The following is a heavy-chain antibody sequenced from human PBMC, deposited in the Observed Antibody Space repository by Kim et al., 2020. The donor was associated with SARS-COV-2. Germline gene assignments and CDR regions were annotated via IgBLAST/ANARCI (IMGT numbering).Heavy chain of an antibody. CDR3: AREKGGYDPAVPYFDL. J-gene: IGHJ2*01. D-gene: IGHD5-12*01. CDR1: GGTFSSYA. CDR2: IIPIFGTA. V-gene: IGHV1-69*13. Sequence: SVKVSCKASGGTFSSYAISWVRQAPGQGLEWMGGIIPIFGTANYAQKFQGRVTITADESTSTAYMELSSLRSEDTAVYYCAREKGGYDPAVPYFDLWGRGTLVTVSS.